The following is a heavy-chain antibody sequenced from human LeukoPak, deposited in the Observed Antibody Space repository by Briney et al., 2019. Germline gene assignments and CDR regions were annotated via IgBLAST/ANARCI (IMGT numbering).Heavy chain of an antibody. CDR3: ARAGLSRRDAFDI. CDR2: IIPIFSTA. CDR1: GGTFSSYA. D-gene: IGHD6-25*01. V-gene: IGHV1-69*13. J-gene: IGHJ3*02. Sequence: GASVKVSCKASGGTFSSYAISWVRQAPGQGLEWMGGIIPIFSTANYAQKFQGRVTITADESTSTAYMELSSLRSEDTAVYYCARAGLSRRDAFDIWGQGTMVTVSS.